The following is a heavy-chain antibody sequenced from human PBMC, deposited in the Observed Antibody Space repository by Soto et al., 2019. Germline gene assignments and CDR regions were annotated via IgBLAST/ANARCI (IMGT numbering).Heavy chain of an antibody. V-gene: IGHV5-51*01. CDR2: IYPGDSDT. D-gene: IGHD6-6*01. CDR3: ARHHLGYSSSSMYTYYYMDV. J-gene: IGHJ6*03. Sequence: GESLKISCKGSGYSFTSYWIGWVRQMPGKGLEWMGIIYPGDSDTRYSPSFQGQVTISADKSISTAYLQWSSLKASDTAMYYCARHHLGYSSSSMYTYYYMDVWGKGTTVNVSS. CDR1: GYSFTSYW.